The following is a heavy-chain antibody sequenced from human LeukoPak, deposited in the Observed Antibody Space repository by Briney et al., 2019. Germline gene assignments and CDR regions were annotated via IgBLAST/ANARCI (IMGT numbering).Heavy chain of an antibody. CDR2: ISAYNGNT. CDR3: ARNYQARSGYPPYYYYYYMDI. D-gene: IGHD3-3*01. V-gene: IGHV1-18*01. Sequence: ASVKVSCKASGYTFTSYGISWVRQAPGQGLEWMGWISAYNGNTNYAQKLQGRVTMTTDTSTSTAYMELRSLRSDDTAVYYCARNYQARSGYPPYYYYYYMDIWGKGTTVTVSS. J-gene: IGHJ6*03. CDR1: GYTFTSYG.